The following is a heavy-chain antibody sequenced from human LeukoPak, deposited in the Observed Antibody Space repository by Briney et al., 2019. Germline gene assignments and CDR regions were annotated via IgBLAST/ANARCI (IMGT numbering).Heavy chain of an antibody. D-gene: IGHD3-10*01. CDR2: INHSGST. V-gene: IGHV4-34*01. CDR3: ARGPASGSNFAWFDP. Sequence: PSETLSLTCAVYGGSLSNYYWSWIRQPPGKGLEWIGEINHSGSTKYNPSLKSRVTISVDMSKNQFSLKLSSVTAADTAVYYCARGPASGSNFAWFDPWGQGTLVTVSS. CDR1: GGSLSNYY. J-gene: IGHJ5*02.